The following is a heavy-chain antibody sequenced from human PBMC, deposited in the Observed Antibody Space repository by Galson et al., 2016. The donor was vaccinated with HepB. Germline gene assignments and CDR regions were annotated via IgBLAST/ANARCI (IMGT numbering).Heavy chain of an antibody. J-gene: IGHJ4*02. CDR1: SGSISSGGYY. Sequence: TLSLTCTVSSGSISSGGYYWSWIRQHPGKGLEWIGYIYFSGTTSYNPSLKSRVTISVDTSKNQFSLKLTSVTAADTAVYYCASVDFGDLVIFDYWGQGSLVTVSS. CDR3: ASVDFGDLVIFDY. V-gene: IGHV4-31*03. CDR2: IYFSGTT. D-gene: IGHD4-17*01.